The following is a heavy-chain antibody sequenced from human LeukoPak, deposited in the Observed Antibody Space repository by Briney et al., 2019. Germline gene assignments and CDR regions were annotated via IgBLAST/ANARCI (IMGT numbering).Heavy chain of an antibody. CDR2: ISGSGGST. CDR1: GFTFRSYA. D-gene: IGHD3-10*01. CDR3: SLSGDNDAFDI. V-gene: IGHV3-23*01. Sequence: PVGSLRLSCAASGFTFRSYATNWVRQAPGKGLEWVSVISGSGGSTYYADSVKGRFTISRDNSKNTLYLQMNSLRAEDTAVYYCSLSGDNDAFDIWGQGTKVTVSS. J-gene: IGHJ3*02.